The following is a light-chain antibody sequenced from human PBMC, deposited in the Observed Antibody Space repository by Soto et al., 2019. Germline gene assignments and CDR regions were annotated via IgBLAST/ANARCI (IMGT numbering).Light chain of an antibody. CDR2: GAS. J-gene: IGKJ3*01. CDR1: RDISNS. V-gene: IGKV1-12*01. Sequence: DLQMTQSPSSVSASVGDRLTITCRASRDISNSLAWYQQTPGKDPKLLLRGASSLHRGVPSRFSRGGAGTEFTLTISSLQPEDFATYYCQQTSAFPRTFGQGTKVDL. CDR3: QQTSAFPRT.